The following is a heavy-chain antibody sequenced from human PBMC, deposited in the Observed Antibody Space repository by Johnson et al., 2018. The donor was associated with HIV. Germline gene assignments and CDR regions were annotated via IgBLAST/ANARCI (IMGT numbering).Heavy chain of an antibody. CDR1: GFTFNEHG. CDR3: TTPDPDRGSPSDDAFDI. V-gene: IGHV3-20*04. J-gene: IGHJ3*02. Sequence: QLVESGGGLVQPGGSLRLSCAAPGFTFNEHGMSWVRQVPGKGLEWVSDINWNGASTDYEESVKGRFTISRDNSKNTLYLQMNSLKTEDTAVYYCTTPDPDRGSPSDDAFDIWGQGAMVTGSS. CDR2: INWNGAST. D-gene: IGHD1-26*01.